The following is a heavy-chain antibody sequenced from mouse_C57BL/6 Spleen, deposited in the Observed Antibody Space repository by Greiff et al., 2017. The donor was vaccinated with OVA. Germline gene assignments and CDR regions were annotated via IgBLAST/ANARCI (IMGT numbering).Heavy chain of an antibody. J-gene: IGHJ3*01. CDR2: INPGSGGT. CDR3: ARDDYDTFAY. D-gene: IGHD2-4*01. V-gene: IGHV1-54*01. CDR1: GYAFTNYL. Sequence: VQLQEPGAELVRPGTSVKVSCKASGYAFTNYLIEWVKQRPGQGLEWIGVINPGSGGTNYNEKFKGKATLTADKSSSTAYMQLSSLTSEDSAVYFCARDDYDTFAYWGQGTLVTVSA.